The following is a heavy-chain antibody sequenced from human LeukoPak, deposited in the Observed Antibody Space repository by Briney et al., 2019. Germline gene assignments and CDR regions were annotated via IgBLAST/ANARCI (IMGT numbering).Heavy chain of an antibody. CDR1: GGSFSGYY. Sequence: SETLSLTCAVYGGSFSGYYWSWIRQPPGKGLDWIGEINHSGSTNYNPSLKSRVTISVDTSKNQFSLKLSSVTAADTAVYYCARGKRNTYYYDSSGSFDYWGQGTLVTVSS. V-gene: IGHV4-34*01. D-gene: IGHD3-22*01. CDR2: INHSGST. J-gene: IGHJ4*02. CDR3: ARGKRNTYYYDSSGSFDY.